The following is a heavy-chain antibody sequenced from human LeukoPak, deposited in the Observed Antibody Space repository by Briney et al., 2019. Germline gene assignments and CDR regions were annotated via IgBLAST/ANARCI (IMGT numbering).Heavy chain of an antibody. J-gene: IGHJ3*02. Sequence: SETLSLTRTVSGGSFTPYYWSWIRQPPGKGLEWIGHIYYSGSTNYNPSLKSRVTISLDTSKNQFSLKLSSMTAADTAVYYCARGFDGPNAFDIWGQGTMVTVSS. CDR3: ARGFDGPNAFDI. D-gene: IGHD5-24*01. CDR1: GGSFTPYY. CDR2: IYYSGST. V-gene: IGHV4-59*01.